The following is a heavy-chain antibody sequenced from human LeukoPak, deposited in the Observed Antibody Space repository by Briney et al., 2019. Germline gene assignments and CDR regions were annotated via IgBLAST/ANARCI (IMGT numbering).Heavy chain of an antibody. D-gene: IGHD3-16*01. CDR1: GGSISSYY. J-gene: IGHJ3*02. CDR2: IYTSAST. Sequence: SETLSLTCTVSGGSISSYYWSWIRQPAGKGLEWIGRIYTSASTNYTPSLKSRATMSVDMSKNQFSLKLSSVTAADTAVYYCARDPNIAWGLLGTDAFDIWGQGTMVTVSS. V-gene: IGHV4-4*07. CDR3: ARDPNIAWGLLGTDAFDI.